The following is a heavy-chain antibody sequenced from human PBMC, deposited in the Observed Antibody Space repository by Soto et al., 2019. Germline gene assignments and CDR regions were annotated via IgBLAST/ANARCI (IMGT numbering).Heavy chain of an antibody. Sequence: GGSLRLSCAASGFTFSSYAMSWVRQAPGKGLEWVSAISGSGGSTYYADSVKGRFTISRDNSKNTLYLQMNSLRAEDTAVYYCAKNLLRFLEWLSSTDSWGQGTLVTVSS. V-gene: IGHV3-23*01. J-gene: IGHJ5*01. CDR3: AKNLLRFLEWLSSTDS. CDR1: GFTFSSYA. CDR2: ISGSGGST. D-gene: IGHD3-3*01.